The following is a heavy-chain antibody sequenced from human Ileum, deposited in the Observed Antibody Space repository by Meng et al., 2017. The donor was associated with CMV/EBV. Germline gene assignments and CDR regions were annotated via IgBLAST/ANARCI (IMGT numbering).Heavy chain of an antibody. CDR2: IIPILGIA. V-gene: IGHV1-69*10. CDR3: ARNYYGSGSYPAPAWVYYYYGMDV. Sequence: ISWVRQAPGQGLEWMGGIIPILGIANYAQKFQGRVTITADKSTSTAYMELSSLRSEDTAVYYCARNYYGSGSYPAPAWVYYYYGMDVWGQGTTVTVSS. D-gene: IGHD3-10*01. J-gene: IGHJ6*02.